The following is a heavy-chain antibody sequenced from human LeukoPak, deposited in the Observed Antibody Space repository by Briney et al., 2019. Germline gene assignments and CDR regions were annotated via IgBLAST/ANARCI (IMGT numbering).Heavy chain of an antibody. CDR1: GDSVSSNSAA. Sequence: SQTLSLTCAISGDSVSSNSAAWNWIRQSPSRGLEWLGRTYYRSKWYNDYAVSVKSRITINPDTSKNQFSLKLSSVTAADTAVYYCAREGRVVAALYYYYYMDVWGKGTTVTISS. J-gene: IGHJ6*03. D-gene: IGHD2-15*01. CDR2: TYYRSKWYN. CDR3: AREGRVVAALYYYYYMDV. V-gene: IGHV6-1*01.